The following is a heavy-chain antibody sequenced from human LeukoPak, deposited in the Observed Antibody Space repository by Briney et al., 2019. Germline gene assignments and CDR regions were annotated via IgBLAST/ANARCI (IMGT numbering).Heavy chain of an antibody. V-gene: IGHV4-39*01. CDR1: GGSISSSSYY. CDR3: ARHERVTRFDP. CDR2: IYYSGST. J-gene: IGHJ5*02. Sequence: PSETLSLTCTVSGGSISSSSYYWGWVRQPPGKGVEWIGSIYYSGSTYYTPSLKSRVTISVDTSKNQFSLKLSSVTAADTAVYYCARHERVTRFDPWGQGTLVTVSS. D-gene: IGHD2-21*02.